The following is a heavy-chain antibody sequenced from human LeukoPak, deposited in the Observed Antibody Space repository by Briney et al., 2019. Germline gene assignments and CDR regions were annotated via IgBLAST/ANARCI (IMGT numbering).Heavy chain of an antibody. J-gene: IGHJ4*02. Sequence: GASVKVSCKASGYTFTGYYMRWVRQAPGQGLEWMGWINPNSGGTNYAQKFQGRVTMTRDTSISTAYMELSRLRSDDTAVYYCARSTATQYDFWSGYSYFDYWGQGTLVTVSS. CDR2: INPNSGGT. CDR3: ARSTATQYDFWSGYSYFDY. D-gene: IGHD3-3*01. CDR1: GYTFTGYY. V-gene: IGHV1-2*02.